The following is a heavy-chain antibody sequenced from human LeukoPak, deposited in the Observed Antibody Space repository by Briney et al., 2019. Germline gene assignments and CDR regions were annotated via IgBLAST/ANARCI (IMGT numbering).Heavy chain of an antibody. CDR2: MNPNSGNT. CDR3: ARGPYYYGSSGYYYAEYFQH. V-gene: IGHV1-8*03. Sequence: GASVKVSCKASGYTFTSYDINWVRQATGQGLEWMGWMNPNSGNTGYAQKFQGRVTITRNTSISTAYMELSSLRSEDTAVYYCARGPYYYGSSGYYYAEYFQHWGQGTLVTVSS. J-gene: IGHJ1*01. D-gene: IGHD3-22*01. CDR1: GYTFTSYD.